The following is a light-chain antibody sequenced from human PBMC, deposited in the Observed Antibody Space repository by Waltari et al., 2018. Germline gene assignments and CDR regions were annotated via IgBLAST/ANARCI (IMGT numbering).Light chain of an antibody. J-gene: IGKJ5*01. V-gene: IGKV2-28*01. Sequence: DVVLTQSPLSLPVTPVEPASISCRSSQSLLHSSGYNYLDWYLQKPGQSPQLLIYLGSSRASGVPDRFTGSGSGTDFTLRITRVEAEDVGLYYCMQALHSITFGQGTRLEIK. CDR1: QSLLHSSGYNY. CDR2: LGS. CDR3: MQALHSIT.